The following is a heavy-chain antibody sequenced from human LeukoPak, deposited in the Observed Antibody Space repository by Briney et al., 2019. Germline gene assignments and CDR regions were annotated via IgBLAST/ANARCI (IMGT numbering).Heavy chain of an antibody. CDR2: IKQDGSEK. V-gene: IGHV3-7*01. CDR1: GFTFSSYW. D-gene: IGHD2-2*01. J-gene: IGHJ6*03. CDR3: ARERVFCCSSTSCHYYYYYYMDV. Sequence: GGSLRLSCAASGFTFSSYWMSWVRQAPGKGLEWVANIKQDGSEKYYVDSVKGRFTISRDNAKNSLYLQMNSLRAEDTAVYYCARERVFCCSSTSCHYYYYYYMDVWGKGTTVTVSS.